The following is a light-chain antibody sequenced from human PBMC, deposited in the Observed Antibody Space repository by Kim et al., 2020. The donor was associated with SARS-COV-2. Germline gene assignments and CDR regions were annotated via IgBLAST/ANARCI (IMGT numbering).Light chain of an antibody. Sequence: LTQPPSASGTPGQRVTISCSGSSSNIGSNTVNWYQQLPGTAPKLLIYSNNQRPSGVPDRFSGSKSGTSASLAISGLQSEDEADYYCAAWDESLNAVVFGGGTQLTVL. CDR1: SSNIGSNT. CDR3: AAWDESLNAVV. V-gene: IGLV1-44*01. J-gene: IGLJ2*01. CDR2: SNN.